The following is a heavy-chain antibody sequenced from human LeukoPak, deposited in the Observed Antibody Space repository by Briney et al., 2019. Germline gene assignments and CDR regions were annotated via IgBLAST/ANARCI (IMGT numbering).Heavy chain of an antibody. J-gene: IGHJ4*02. D-gene: IGHD2-21*02. CDR2: IYDSGST. CDR1: GGSMSSYY. Sequence: SETLSLTCSVSGGSMSSYYWSWIRQPPGKRLEWIGYIYDSGSTNYNPSLKSRVTISIDTSKNQFSLKLSSVTAADTAVYYCAREEYCGGDCYSGFDYWGQGTLVTVSS. V-gene: IGHV4-59*01. CDR3: AREEYCGGDCYSGFDY.